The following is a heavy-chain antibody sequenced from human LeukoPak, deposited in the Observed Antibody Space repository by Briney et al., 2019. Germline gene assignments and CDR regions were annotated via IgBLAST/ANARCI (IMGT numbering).Heavy chain of an antibody. J-gene: IGHJ4*02. V-gene: IGHV4-4*07. CDR2: INISGST. CDR1: GGSISSYY. Sequence: SETLSLTCTVSGGSISSYYWSWIRQPAGKGLEWIGRINISGSTNYNPSLKSRVTMSVDTSKNQFSLKLTSVTAADTAVYYCARWDKWNDSSFDYWGQGTLVTVSS. CDR3: ARWDKWNDSSFDY. D-gene: IGHD1-1*01.